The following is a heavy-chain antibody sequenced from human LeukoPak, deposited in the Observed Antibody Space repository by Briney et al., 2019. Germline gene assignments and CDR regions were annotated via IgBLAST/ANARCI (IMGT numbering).Heavy chain of an antibody. V-gene: IGHV3-21*01. CDR2: ITSSSSYI. CDR1: GFTFSSYS. J-gene: IGHJ4*02. CDR3: ARGAQVMITFGGVTRPDY. Sequence: GGSLRLSCAASGFTFSSYSMNWVRQAPGKGLEWVSSITSSSSYIYYADSVKGRFTISRDNAKNSLYLQMNSLRAEDTAVYYCARGAQVMITFGGVTRPDYWGQGTLVTVSS. D-gene: IGHD3-16*01.